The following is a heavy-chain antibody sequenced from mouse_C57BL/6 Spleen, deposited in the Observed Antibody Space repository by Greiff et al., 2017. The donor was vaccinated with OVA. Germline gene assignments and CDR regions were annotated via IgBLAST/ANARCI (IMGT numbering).Heavy chain of an antibody. CDR1: GFTFSDYG. V-gene: IGHV5-17*01. Sequence: DVKLVESGGGLVKPGGSLKLSCAASGFTFSDYGMHWVRQAPEKGLEWVSYISSGSSTIYYADTVKGGFTISRDNAKNTLFLQMTSLRSEDTAMYYCARPTIVTTHWYFDVWGTGTTVTVSS. CDR3: ARPTIVTTHWYFDV. D-gene: IGHD2-5*01. CDR2: ISSGSSTI. J-gene: IGHJ1*03.